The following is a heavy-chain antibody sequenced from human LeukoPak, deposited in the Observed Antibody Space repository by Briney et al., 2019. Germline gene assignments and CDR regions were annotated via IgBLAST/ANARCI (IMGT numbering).Heavy chain of an antibody. D-gene: IGHD3-3*01. CDR2: IYYSGST. CDR1: GGSTSSGDYY. Sequence: SQTLSLTCTVSGGSTSSGDYYWSWIRQPPGKGLEWIGYIYYSGSTYYNPSLKSRVTISVDTSKNQFSLKLSSVTAADTAVYYCARFTLYYDFWSGPSAPNYFGYWGQGTLVTVSS. J-gene: IGHJ4*02. V-gene: IGHV4-30-4*08. CDR3: ARFTLYYDFWSGPSAPNYFGY.